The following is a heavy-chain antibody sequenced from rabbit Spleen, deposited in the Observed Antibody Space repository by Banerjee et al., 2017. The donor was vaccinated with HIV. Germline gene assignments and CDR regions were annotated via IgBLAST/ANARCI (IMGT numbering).Heavy chain of an antibody. CDR3: ARDTGSSFSSYSMDL. CDR1: GFSFSSSDY. Sequence: QSLEESGGDLVKPGASLTLTCTASGFSFSSSDYMRWVRQAPGKGLEWISCIAGSSSGFPYSANWAKGRFPCSKTSSTTVTLQMTSLTVADTATYFCARDTGSSFSSYSMDLWDPGTLVTVS. D-gene: IGHD8-1*01. J-gene: IGHJ6*01. CDR2: IAGSSSGFP. V-gene: IGHV1S40*01.